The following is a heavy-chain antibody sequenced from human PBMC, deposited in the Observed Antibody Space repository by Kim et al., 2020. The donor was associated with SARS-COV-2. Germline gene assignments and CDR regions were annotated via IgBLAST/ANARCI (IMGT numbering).Heavy chain of an antibody. J-gene: IGHJ4*02. CDR3: ARWEGRGWYL. CDR2: IKQDGSQK. V-gene: IGHV3-7*01. D-gene: IGHD6-19*01. CDR1: GFIFNYW. Sequence: GGSLRLSCAGTGFIFNYWMTWVRKAPGKGLEWVAAIKQDGSQKYYVASVQGRFTISRDNAKKSLYLEMNSLRAEDTGVYYCARWEGRGWYLWGQGTQVTVSS.